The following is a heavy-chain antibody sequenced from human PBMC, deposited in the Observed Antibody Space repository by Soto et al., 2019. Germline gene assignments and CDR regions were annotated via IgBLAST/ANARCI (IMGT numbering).Heavy chain of an antibody. D-gene: IGHD3-9*01. CDR3: ARRFVPGTGLRRDNFDY. V-gene: IGHV1-3*01. CDR1: GYIFTAYT. Sequence: QVRLVQGGTEVRKPGASVKIYCKASGYIFTAYTIHWVRQAPGQRLDWMGWINAGNGDTKYSQNFKGKATFSRDTSASTAQVELSRSRSEDTAIYYCARRFVPGTGLRRDNFDYWGQGTLVTVSS. CDR2: INAGNGDT. J-gene: IGHJ4*02.